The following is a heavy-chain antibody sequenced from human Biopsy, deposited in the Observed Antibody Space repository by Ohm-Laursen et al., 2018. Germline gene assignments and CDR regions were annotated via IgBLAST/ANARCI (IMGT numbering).Heavy chain of an antibody. V-gene: IGHV1-69*04. D-gene: IGHD2-15*01. CDR1: GGTSSNFA. CDR2: IIPLIGLT. CDR3: ARDCNGDNCGVDF. J-gene: IGHJ4*02. Sequence: SSVKVSCKASGGTSSNFAINWVRQAPGQGLECIGRIIPLIGLTNYAQKFQGRVTITADNFTNTVYMELSSLRSDDTAVYFCARDCNGDNCGVDFWGQGTLVTVS.